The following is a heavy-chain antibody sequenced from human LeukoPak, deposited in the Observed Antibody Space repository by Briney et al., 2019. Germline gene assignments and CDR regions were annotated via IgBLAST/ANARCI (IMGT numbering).Heavy chain of an antibody. V-gene: IGHV3-30-3*01. Sequence: PGRSLRLSCAASGFTFSSFVMHWVRQAPGKGLEWVAVISHVGSNKYCADSVQGRFSISRDNSKNTLYLQMNSLRAEDTAVYYCARDFLRRGYDFWSGYYDYWGQGTLVTVSS. CDR3: ARDFLRRGYDFWSGYYDY. CDR1: GFTFSSFV. J-gene: IGHJ4*02. D-gene: IGHD3-3*01. CDR2: ISHVGSNK.